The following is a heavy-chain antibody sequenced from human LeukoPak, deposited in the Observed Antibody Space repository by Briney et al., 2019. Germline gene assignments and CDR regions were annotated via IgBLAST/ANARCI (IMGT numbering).Heavy chain of an antibody. Sequence: ASVKVSCKASRYTFIDFYIHCVRQAPGQGLEWMGWINPNSGAIKYSQKFQGRVSMTRDTSITTVYMDLSSLRSDDTAVYYCARVKKLMPEFEFWGQGTLVTVSS. CDR2: INPNSGAI. J-gene: IGHJ4*02. CDR3: ARVKKLMPEFEF. D-gene: IGHD2-2*01. CDR1: RYTFIDFY. V-gene: IGHV1-2*02.